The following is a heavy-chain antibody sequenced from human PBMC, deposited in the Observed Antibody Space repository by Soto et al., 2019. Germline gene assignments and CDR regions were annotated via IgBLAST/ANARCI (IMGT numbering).Heavy chain of an antibody. D-gene: IGHD3-3*01. V-gene: IGHV3-7*01. CDR2: IKQDGSEK. J-gene: IGHJ6*03. CDR3: ARDIRITIFGVGTYYYYYYMDV. CDR1: GFTFSSYW. Sequence: EVQLVESGGGLVQPGGSLRLSCAASGFTFSSYWMSWVRQAPGKGLEWVANIKQDGSEKYYVDSVKGRFTISRDNAKNSLYLQMTSLRAEDTAVYYCARDIRITIFGVGTYYYYYYMDVWGKGTTVTVSS.